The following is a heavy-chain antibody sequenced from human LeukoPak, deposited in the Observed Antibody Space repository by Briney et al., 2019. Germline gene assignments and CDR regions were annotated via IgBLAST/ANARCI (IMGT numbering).Heavy chain of an antibody. Sequence: SETLSLTCTVSGDSISNYYWNWIRQPPGKGLEWIGYIDYSGATNYNPSLRSRVTISIDTSKNHFSLKLTSMTAADTAVYCCERRIAMTSWGRENWLDPWGQGTLVTVSS. V-gene: IGHV4-59*01. CDR2: IDYSGAT. CDR1: GDSISNYY. J-gene: IGHJ5*02. D-gene: IGHD6-13*01. CDR3: ERRIAMTSWGRENWLDP.